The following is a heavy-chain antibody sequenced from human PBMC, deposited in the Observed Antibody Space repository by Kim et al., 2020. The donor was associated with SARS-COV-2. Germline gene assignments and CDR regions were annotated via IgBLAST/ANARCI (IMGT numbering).Heavy chain of an antibody. CDR2: ISYDGSNK. CDR1: GFTFSSYG. CDR3: AKDSYYDSSGNFDY. V-gene: IGHV3-30*18. Sequence: GGSLRLSCAASGFTFSSYGMHWVRQAPGKGLEWVAVISYDGSNKYYADSVKGRFTISRDNSKNTLYLQMNSLRAEDTAVYYCAKDSYYDSSGNFDYWGQGTLVTVSS. D-gene: IGHD3-22*01. J-gene: IGHJ4*02.